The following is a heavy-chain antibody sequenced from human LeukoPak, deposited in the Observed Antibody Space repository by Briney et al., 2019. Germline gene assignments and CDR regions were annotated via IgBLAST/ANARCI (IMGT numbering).Heavy chain of an antibody. D-gene: IGHD4-17*01. CDR1: GGSISSYY. J-gene: IGHJ4*02. CDR2: IYYSGST. CDR3: ARVGYDYGXXXFDY. V-gene: IGHV4-59*01. Sequence: SETLSLTCTVSGGSISSYYWSWIRQPPGKGLEWIGYIYYSGSTNYNPSLKSRVTISVDTSKNQFSLKLSSVTAADTAVYYCARVGYDYGXXXFDYWGQGTLVTVSS.